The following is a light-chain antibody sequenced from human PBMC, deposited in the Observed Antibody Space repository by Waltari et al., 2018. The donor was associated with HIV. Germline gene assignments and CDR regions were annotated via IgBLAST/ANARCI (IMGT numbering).Light chain of an antibody. CDR1: QGVSRN. V-gene: IGKV1-9*01. CDR3: QQVYSDPRT. J-gene: IGKJ1*01. CDR2: AAT. Sequence: DIQLTQSPSFLSASVGDRVTISCRASQGVSRNLAWYQEKAGKAPKLLIYAATTLQSVVPSRFSGSGAGTEFTLTISSLQPEDFATYYCQQVYSDPRTFGQGTKVEI.